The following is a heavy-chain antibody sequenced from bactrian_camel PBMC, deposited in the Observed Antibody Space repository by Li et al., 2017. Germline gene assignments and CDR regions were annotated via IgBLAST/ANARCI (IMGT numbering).Heavy chain of an antibody. CDR1: GYAYGGNC. J-gene: IGHJ6*01. Sequence: DVQLVESGGGSVKAGGSLRLACVVSGYAYGGNCLGWFRQRPGKEREGVAAISTGGSSTMYLDSVKGRFTISRESGKNTVHLQMNSLKPEDSAMYYCAADGAFGGYCSASSGRNFGYWGQGTQVTVS. D-gene: IGHD2*01. CDR3: AADGAFGGYCSASSGRNFGY. CDR2: ISTGGSST. V-gene: IGHV3S42*01.